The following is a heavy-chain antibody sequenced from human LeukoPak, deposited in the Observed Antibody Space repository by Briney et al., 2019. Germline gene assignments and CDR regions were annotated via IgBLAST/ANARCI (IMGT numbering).Heavy chain of an antibody. D-gene: IGHD6-13*01. CDR3: ARFIAAAGTNWFDP. V-gene: IGHV4-4*02. CDR2: VYHSGST. Sequence: SETLSLTCAVSGDSISTNHWWSWVRQPPGKGLEWIGEVYHSGSTYYNPSLKSRVTISVDTSKNQFSLKLSSVTAADTAVYYCARFIAAAGTNWFDPWGQGTLVTVSS. J-gene: IGHJ5*02. CDR1: GDSISTNHW.